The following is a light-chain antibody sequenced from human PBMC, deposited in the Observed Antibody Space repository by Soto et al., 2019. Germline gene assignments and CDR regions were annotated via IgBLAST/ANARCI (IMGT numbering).Light chain of an antibody. V-gene: IGKV1-5*03. CDR2: KAS. Sequence: DIQMTQSPSTLSASVGDRVTITCRASQSISTYLAWYQQKPGNAPKLLIYKASNFQSGVPSRFSGSGSGTEFTLTISRLQPDDFATYYCQQYNSYSPYTFGQGTNLEIK. CDR3: QQYNSYSPYT. CDR1: QSISTY. J-gene: IGKJ2*01.